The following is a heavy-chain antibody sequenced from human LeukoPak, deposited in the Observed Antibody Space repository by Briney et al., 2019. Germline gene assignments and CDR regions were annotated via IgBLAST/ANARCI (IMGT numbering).Heavy chain of an antibody. J-gene: IGHJ4*02. CDR2: ISYDGSNK. Sequence: GGSLRLSCAASGFTFSSYAMHWVRQAPGKGLEWVAVISYDGSNKYYADSVKGRFTISRDNSKNTLYMQMNTLRAEDTAVYFCARSAYGWTEQFDFWGQGTLVTVSS. V-gene: IGHV3-30-3*01. CDR1: GFTFSSYA. D-gene: IGHD1/OR15-1a*01. CDR3: ARSAYGWTEQFDF.